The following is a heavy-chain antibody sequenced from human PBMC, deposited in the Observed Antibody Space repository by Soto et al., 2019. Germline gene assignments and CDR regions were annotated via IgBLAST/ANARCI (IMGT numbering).Heavy chain of an antibody. CDR2: IYWDDDK. CDR1: GFSLTTRGVG. Sequence: QITLKESGPTLVKPTQTLTLTCTFSGFSLTTRGVGVGWIRQPPGKALECLALIYWDDDKRYSPSLPSRLSLTKDTCKNQVVLPMTNVDTVDTATYYCAHIPNYYQYDWFDPWGQGTLVSVSS. D-gene: IGHD3-16*01. V-gene: IGHV2-5*02. CDR3: AHIPNYYQYDWFDP. J-gene: IGHJ5*02.